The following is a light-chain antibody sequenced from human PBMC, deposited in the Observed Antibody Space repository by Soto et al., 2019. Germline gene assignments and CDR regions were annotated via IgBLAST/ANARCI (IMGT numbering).Light chain of an antibody. Sequence: DIQMTQSPSTLSGSVGDRVTITCRASQTISSWLAWYQQKPGKAPKLLIYDVSSLESGVPSRFSGSGSETEFTLTISSLQPDDFATYYCQHYNSYSEAFGQGTKVDI. CDR1: QTISSW. V-gene: IGKV1-5*01. CDR3: QHYNSYSEA. CDR2: DVS. J-gene: IGKJ1*01.